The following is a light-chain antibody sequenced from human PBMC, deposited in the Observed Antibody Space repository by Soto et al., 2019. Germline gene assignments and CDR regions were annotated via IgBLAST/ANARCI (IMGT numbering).Light chain of an antibody. CDR1: QSVSSSH. J-gene: IGKJ5*01. CDR2: GAS. Sequence: EIVLTQSPGTLSLSPGERATLSCRASQSVSSSHLAWYQQKPGQAPRLLIYGASNRATGIPDRFSGSGSGTDFTLTISRLEPDDVAVYYCQQYGSSPSITFGQGTRLEIK. V-gene: IGKV3-20*01. CDR3: QQYGSSPSIT.